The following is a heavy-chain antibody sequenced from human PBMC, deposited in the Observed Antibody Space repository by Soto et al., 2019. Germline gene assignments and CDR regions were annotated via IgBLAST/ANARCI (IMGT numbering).Heavy chain of an antibody. Sequence: SETLSLTCTVSGGSISSSSYYWGWIRQPPGKGLEWIGSIYYSGSTYYNPSLKSRVTISVDTSKNQFSLKLSSVTAADTAVYYCARPAPRRHSSGWYYYFDYWGQGTLVTVSS. V-gene: IGHV4-39*01. D-gene: IGHD6-19*01. CDR3: ARPAPRRHSSGWYYYFDY. CDR1: GGSISSSSYY. CDR2: IYYSGST. J-gene: IGHJ4*02.